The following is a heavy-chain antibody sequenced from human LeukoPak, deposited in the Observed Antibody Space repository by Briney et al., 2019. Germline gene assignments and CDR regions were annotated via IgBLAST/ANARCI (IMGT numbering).Heavy chain of an antibody. J-gene: IGHJ5*02. CDR1: GGSISSSNYY. V-gene: IGHV4-39*07. Sequence: SETLSLTCIVSGGSISSSNYYWGWIRQSPGKGLEWIGSIYSRGSTYYNPSLKSRVTISVDTSKNQFSLKLSSVTAADTAVYYCAIAAAGSNNWFDPWGQGTLVTVSS. CDR2: IYSRGST. CDR3: AIAAAGSNNWFDP. D-gene: IGHD6-13*01.